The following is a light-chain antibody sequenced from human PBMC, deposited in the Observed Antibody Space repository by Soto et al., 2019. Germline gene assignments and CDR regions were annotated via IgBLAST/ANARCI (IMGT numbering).Light chain of an antibody. CDR1: SSDLGGYNL. V-gene: IGLV2-8*01. Sequence: QSALTQPPSASGSPGQSVTISCTGTSSDLGGYNLVSWYQQHPGKSPKLLIYAVTKRPSGVPDRFAGSKSGSTASLTVSGLQAEDEAAYYCTSYAGSNNLVFGGGAQLTVL. CDR2: AVT. J-gene: IGLJ3*02. CDR3: TSYAGSNNLV.